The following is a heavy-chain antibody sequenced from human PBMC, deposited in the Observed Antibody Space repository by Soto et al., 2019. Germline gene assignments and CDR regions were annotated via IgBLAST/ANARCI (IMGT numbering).Heavy chain of an antibody. V-gene: IGHV1-69*13. D-gene: IGHD2-8*01. CDR2: IIPIFGTA. CDR3: ARVRCFNGLCHTADYGMDV. Sequence: SVKVSCKASGGTFSSYAISWVRQAPGQGLEWMGGIIPIFGTANYAQKFQGRVTITADESTSTAYLELSSLRSEYTAVYFCARVRCFNGLCHTADYGMDVWGQGTTVTVSS. CDR1: GGTFSSYA. J-gene: IGHJ6*02.